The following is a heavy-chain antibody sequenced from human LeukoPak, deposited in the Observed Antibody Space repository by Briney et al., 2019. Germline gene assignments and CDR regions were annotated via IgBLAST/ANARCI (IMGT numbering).Heavy chain of an antibody. V-gene: IGHV3-30-3*01. Sequence: GGSLRLSCAASGFTVSSNYMTWVRQAPGKGLEWVAVTSYDGSIKKYADSVQGRFTISRDNSKNMLYLQMNSLRPEDTALYYCAREITIFGVVIQRYDAFDIWGQGTMVTVSS. J-gene: IGHJ3*02. CDR1: GFTVSSNY. D-gene: IGHD3-3*01. CDR2: TSYDGSIK. CDR3: AREITIFGVVIQRYDAFDI.